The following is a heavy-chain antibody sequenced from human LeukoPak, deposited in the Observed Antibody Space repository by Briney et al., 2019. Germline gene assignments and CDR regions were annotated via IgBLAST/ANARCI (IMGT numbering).Heavy chain of an antibody. CDR1: GFTFSSYA. CDR3: AREGGGYSGNFDY. V-gene: IGHV3-23*01. D-gene: IGHD5-24*01. CDR2: ISGSGGST. Sequence: GGSLRLSCAASGFTFSSYAMSRVRQAPGKGLEWVSAISGSGGSTYYADSVKGRFTISRDNSKNTLYLQMNSLRAEDTAVYYCAREGGGYSGNFDYWGQGTLVTVSS. J-gene: IGHJ4*02.